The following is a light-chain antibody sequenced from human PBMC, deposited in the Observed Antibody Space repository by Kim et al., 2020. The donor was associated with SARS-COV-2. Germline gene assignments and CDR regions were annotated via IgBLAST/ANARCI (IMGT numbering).Light chain of an antibody. Sequence: ILMTQSPATMSVSPGERVTLSCRASESDSSNLAWYQQKLGQAPKLLIYAASTRATDIPARFSGSGSGTEFTLTITNLQSEDFAVYYCQHYNSWLWTFGQGTKVEIK. J-gene: IGKJ1*01. V-gene: IGKV3-15*01. CDR2: AAS. CDR3: QHYNSWLWT. CDR1: ESDSSN.